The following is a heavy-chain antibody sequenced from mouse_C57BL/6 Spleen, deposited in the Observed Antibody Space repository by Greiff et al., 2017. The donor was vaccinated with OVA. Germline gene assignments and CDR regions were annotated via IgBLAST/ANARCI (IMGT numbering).Heavy chain of an antibody. V-gene: IGHV8-12*01. Sequence: QVTLKECGPGILQSSQTLSLTCSFSGFSLSTSGMGVSWIRQPSGKGLEWLAHIYWDDDKRHNPSLKSRLTISKETSRNQVFLKITSVDTAETATYYCARSTGSSYLAYWGQGTLVTVSA. D-gene: IGHD1-1*01. CDR2: IYWDDDK. CDR1: GFSLSTSGMG. CDR3: ARSTGSSYLAY. J-gene: IGHJ3*01.